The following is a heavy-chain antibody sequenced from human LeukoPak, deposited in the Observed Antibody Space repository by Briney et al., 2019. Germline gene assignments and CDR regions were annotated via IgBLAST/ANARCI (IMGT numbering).Heavy chain of an antibody. V-gene: IGHV3-30-3*01. CDR2: ISYDGSNK. Sequence: GGSLRLSCAASGFTFTDYYMSWIRQAPGKGLEWVAVISYDGSNKYYADSVKGRFTISRDNSKNTLYLQMNSLRAEDTAVYYCARARVEMATSLDYWGQGTLVTVSS. CDR1: GFTFTDYY. CDR3: ARARVEMATSLDY. J-gene: IGHJ4*02. D-gene: IGHD5-24*01.